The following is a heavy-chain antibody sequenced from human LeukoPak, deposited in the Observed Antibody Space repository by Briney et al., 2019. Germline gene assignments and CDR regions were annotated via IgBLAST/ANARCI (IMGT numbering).Heavy chain of an antibody. D-gene: IGHD3-3*01. CDR2: INPNSGGT. J-gene: IGHJ4*02. CDR1: GYTFTGYY. Sequence: ASVKVSCKASGYTFTGYYMHWVRQAPGQGLEWMGWINPNSGGTNYAQKFQGRVTMTRDTSISTAYMELSRLRSDDTAVYYCARDRVDFWEEIIPEYYFDYWGQGTLVTVSS. CDR3: ARDRVDFWEEIIPEYYFDY. V-gene: IGHV1-2*02.